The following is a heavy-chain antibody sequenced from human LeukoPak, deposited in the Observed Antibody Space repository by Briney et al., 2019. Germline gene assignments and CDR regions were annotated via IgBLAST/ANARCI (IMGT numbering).Heavy chain of an antibody. Sequence: TLSLTCAVYGGSLNGHYWSWIRQHPGKGLEWIGYIYYSGSTYYNPSLKSRVTISVDTSKNQFSLKLSSVTAADTAVYYCARAPGPFDYWGQGTLVTVSS. CDR1: GGSLNGHY. D-gene: IGHD1-14*01. CDR3: ARAPGPFDY. J-gene: IGHJ4*02. CDR2: IYYSGST. V-gene: IGHV4-31*11.